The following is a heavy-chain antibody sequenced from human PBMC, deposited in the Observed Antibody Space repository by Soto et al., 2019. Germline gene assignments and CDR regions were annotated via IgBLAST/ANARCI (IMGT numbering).Heavy chain of an antibody. V-gene: IGHV3-23*01. Sequence: GGSLRLSCAASGFTFSNYAVAWVRRAPGKGLEWVSLITGSAFDTKTADSVKGRFIVSRDNSRNTLYLQMNSLRPEDTAVYYCTKRLPQYFDDWGQGTLVTVSS. CDR1: GFTFSNYA. CDR3: TKRLPQYFDD. D-gene: IGHD2-15*01. CDR2: ITGSAFDT. J-gene: IGHJ4*02.